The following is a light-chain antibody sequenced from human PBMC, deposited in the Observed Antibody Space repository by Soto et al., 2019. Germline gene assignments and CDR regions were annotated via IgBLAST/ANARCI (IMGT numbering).Light chain of an antibody. Sequence: EVVMTQSPATLSGSPGDRATLSCRASQFVSTNLAWYQQKPGQAPRLLIYSASTRATGIPARFSGSGSGTEFTLTISSLQSEDSAVYYCQQFNNWPPLTFGGGTKVEIK. J-gene: IGKJ4*01. V-gene: IGKV3-15*01. CDR1: QFVSTN. CDR3: QQFNNWPPLT. CDR2: SAS.